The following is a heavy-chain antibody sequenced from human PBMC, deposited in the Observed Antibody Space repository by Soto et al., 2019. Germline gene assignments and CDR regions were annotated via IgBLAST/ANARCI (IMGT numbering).Heavy chain of an antibody. D-gene: IGHD6-13*01. Sequence: NPSETLSLTCTVSGGSISSSSYYWGWIRQPPGKGLEWIGSIYYSGSTYYNPSLKSRVTISVDTSKNQFSLKLSSVTAADTAVYYCATEGIAAAGKSNWFDPWGQGTMVTVYS. CDR3: ATEGIAAAGKSNWFDP. V-gene: IGHV4-39*01. J-gene: IGHJ5*02. CDR2: IYYSGST. CDR1: GGSISSSSYY.